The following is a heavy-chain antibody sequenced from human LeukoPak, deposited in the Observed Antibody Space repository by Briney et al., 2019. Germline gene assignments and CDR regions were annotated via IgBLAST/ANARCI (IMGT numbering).Heavy chain of an antibody. CDR1: GFTFDDYA. CDR2: ISWNSGSI. D-gene: IGHD1-26*01. CDR3: AKDFDSRSRGSVDY. J-gene: IGHJ4*02. V-gene: IGHV3-9*01. Sequence: PGRSLRLSCAASGFTFDDYAMHWVRQAPGKGLEWVSGISWNSGSIGYADSVKGRFTISRDNAKNSLYLQMNSLRAEDTALYYCAKDFDSRSRGSVDYWGQGTLVTVSS.